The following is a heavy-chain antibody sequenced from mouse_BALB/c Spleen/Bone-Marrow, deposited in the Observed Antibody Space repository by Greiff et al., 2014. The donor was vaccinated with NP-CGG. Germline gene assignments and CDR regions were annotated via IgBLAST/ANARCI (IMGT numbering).Heavy chain of an antibody. Sequence: EVMLVESGGGLVKPGGSLKLSCAASGFGFSSSDMSWVRQTPEKRLEWVAYISSGGGSTYYPDTVKGRFTISRDNAKNTLYLQMSSLKSEDTAMYYCATYYYGRFDYWGQGTTLTVSS. CDR2: ISSGGGST. J-gene: IGHJ2*01. CDR1: GFGFSSSD. D-gene: IGHD1-1*01. CDR3: ATYYYGRFDY. V-gene: IGHV5-12-1*01.